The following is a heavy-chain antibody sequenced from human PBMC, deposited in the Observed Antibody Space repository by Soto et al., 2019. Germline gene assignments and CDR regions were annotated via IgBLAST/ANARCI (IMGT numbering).Heavy chain of an antibody. V-gene: IGHV4-31*03. J-gene: IGHJ4*02. CDR3: AGAWGGYFDY. CDR2: IYYSGST. D-gene: IGHD3-16*01. Sequence: QVQLPESGPGLVKPSQTLSLTCTVSGGSISSGGYYWSWIRQHPGKGLEWIGYIYYSGSTYYNPYLKRRVTMSVAPSTNRFSLKLSCVPAADTAVDYCAGAWGGYFDYWGQGTLVTVSS. CDR1: GGSISSGGYY.